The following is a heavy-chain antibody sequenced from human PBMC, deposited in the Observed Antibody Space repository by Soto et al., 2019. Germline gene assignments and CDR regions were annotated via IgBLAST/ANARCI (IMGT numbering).Heavy chain of an antibody. J-gene: IGHJ4*02. Sequence: SETLSLTCTVSGGSISSSSYYWGWIRQPPGKGLEWIGSIYYSGSTYYNPSLKSRVTISVDTSKNQFSLKLSSVTAADTAVYYCARLGGAIPYFDYWGQGTLVTVSS. D-gene: IGHD3-16*01. CDR3: ARLGGAIPYFDY. V-gene: IGHV4-39*01. CDR2: IYYSGST. CDR1: GGSISSSSYY.